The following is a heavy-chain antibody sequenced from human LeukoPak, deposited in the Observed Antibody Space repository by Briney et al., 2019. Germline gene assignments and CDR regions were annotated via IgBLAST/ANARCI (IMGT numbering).Heavy chain of an antibody. CDR3: AKDFRVVVAATFDS. CDR1: GFTFSSYS. V-gene: IGHV3-23*01. D-gene: IGHD2-15*01. J-gene: IGHJ4*02. Sequence: GGSLRLSCAASGFTFSSYSMNWVRQAPGKGLEWVSAISGSSANTYYAASVEGRFTISRDNSKNTLYLQLNSLRAEDTAVHYCAKDFRVVVAATFDSWGQGTLVTVSS. CDR2: ISGSSANT.